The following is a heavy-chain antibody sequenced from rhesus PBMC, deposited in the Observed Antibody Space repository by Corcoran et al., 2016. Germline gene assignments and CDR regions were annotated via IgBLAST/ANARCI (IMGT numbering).Heavy chain of an antibody. CDR2: GDPEDGEA. Sequence: EVQLVQSGAEVKKPGATVKISCTASGYTFTAHYLNWVRQAPGKGLEWVGGGDPEDGEADYAQKFQDRVTITADMSTDTAYMELSSLRSEDTAVYYCARGLYSSGWDAFDFWGQGLRVTVSS. V-gene: IGHV1-111*02. J-gene: IGHJ3*01. CDR3: ARGLYSSGWDAFDF. CDR1: GYTFTAHY. D-gene: IGHD6-31*01.